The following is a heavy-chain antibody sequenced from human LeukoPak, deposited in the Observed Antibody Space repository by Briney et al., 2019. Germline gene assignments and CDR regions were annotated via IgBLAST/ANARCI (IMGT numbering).Heavy chain of an antibody. J-gene: IGHJ4*02. CDR1: GGSFSGYY. Sequence: PSETLSLTCAVYGGSFSGYYWSWIRQPPGKGLEWIGEINHIGSTNYNPSLNSRVPISVDTSNNQFSMKLSSVAAADTAVYYCARGLAYYDFWSGYSRYFDYWGQGTLVTVSS. V-gene: IGHV4-34*01. CDR3: ARGLAYYDFWSGYSRYFDY. CDR2: INHIGST. D-gene: IGHD3-3*01.